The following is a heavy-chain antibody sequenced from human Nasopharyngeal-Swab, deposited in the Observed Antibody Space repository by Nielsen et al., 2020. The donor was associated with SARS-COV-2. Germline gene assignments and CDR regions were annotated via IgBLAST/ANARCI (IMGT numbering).Heavy chain of an antibody. J-gene: IGHJ4*02. CDR2: IYYSGST. CDR1: GGSISSSSYY. D-gene: IGHD6-6*01. CDR3: ARVEEYPSSSFSYYFDY. Sequence: SETLSLTCTVSGGSISSSSYYWGWIRHPPGKGLEWIGSIYYSGSTNYNPSLKSRVTISVDTSKNQFSLKLSSVTAADTAVYYCARVEEYPSSSFSYYFDYWGQGTLVTVSS. V-gene: IGHV4-39*07.